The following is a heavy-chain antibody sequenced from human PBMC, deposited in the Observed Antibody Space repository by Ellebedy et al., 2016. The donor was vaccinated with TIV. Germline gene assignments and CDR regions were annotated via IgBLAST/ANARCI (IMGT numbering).Heavy chain of an antibody. V-gene: IGHV3-7*01. Sequence: GESLKISCTASGFTLNNYWMTWVRQAPGKGLEWVANINEDGTKKHYVDSVKGRFTISRDNTKSSLYLQMNSLRAEDTAVYYCATDGSYGDFRSPAHAFETWGQGTMVSVSS. CDR3: ATDGSYGDFRSPAHAFET. CDR1: GFTLNNYW. J-gene: IGHJ3*02. D-gene: IGHD4-17*01. CDR2: INEDGTKK.